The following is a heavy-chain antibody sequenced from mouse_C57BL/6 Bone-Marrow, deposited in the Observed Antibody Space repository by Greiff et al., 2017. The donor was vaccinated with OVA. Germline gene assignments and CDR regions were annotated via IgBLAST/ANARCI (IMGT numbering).Heavy chain of an antibody. D-gene: IGHD1-1*01. CDR1: GYSITNGNHW. CDR2: ISSSGST. V-gene: IGHV3-4*01. CDR3: ARAPAGSSSRYGYFDV. J-gene: IGHJ1*03. Sequence: DVQLQESGPALVKPSQTVSLTCTVTGYSITNGNHWWNWIRQVSGSKLEWIGYISSSGSTDSNPSLKSRISITRDTSKNQFVLQLNSVTTEDIATYDCARAPAGSSSRYGYFDVWGTGTTVTVSS.